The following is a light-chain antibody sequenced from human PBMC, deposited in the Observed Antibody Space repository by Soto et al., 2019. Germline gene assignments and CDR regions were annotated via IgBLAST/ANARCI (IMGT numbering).Light chain of an antibody. V-gene: IGKV3-20*01. CDR3: QQYGSSPRT. J-gene: IGKJ1*01. CDR2: GAS. CDR1: QSVSSRY. Sequence: EIVLTQSPGTLSLSPGERATLSCRACQSVSSRYLAWYQQKPGQAPRLLIYGASSRATGIPDRLSGSGSGTDFTLTISRLEPEDFAVYYCQQYGSSPRTFGQGTKV.